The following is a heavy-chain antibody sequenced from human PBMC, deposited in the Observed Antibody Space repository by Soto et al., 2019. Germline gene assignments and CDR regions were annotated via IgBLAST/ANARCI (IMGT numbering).Heavy chain of an antibody. CDR1: GGLLRRYS. Sequence: SQNLSVTSTVSGGLLRRYSYRWCRQPPEKGLEWIGYIYYSGSTNYSPSLKSRVTISVDTSKNQFSLKLSSVTAADTAVYYCASRGYSYGTFDYWGQGTRVTVS. CDR3: ASRGYSYGTFDY. CDR2: IYYSGST. J-gene: IGHJ4*02. V-gene: IGHV4-59*01. D-gene: IGHD5-18*01.